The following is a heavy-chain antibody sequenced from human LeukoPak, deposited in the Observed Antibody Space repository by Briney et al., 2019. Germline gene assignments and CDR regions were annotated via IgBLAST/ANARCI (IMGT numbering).Heavy chain of an antibody. CDR3: ARAIVVPAASHFDY. V-gene: IGHV4-61*02. D-gene: IGHD2-2*01. J-gene: IGHJ4*02. CDR2: IYTSGST. Sequence: ASETLSLTCTVSGGSISSASYYWSWIRQPAGKGLEWIGRIYTSGSTNCNPSLKSRVTISVDTSKNQFSLKLSSVTAADTAVYYCARAIVVPAASHFDYWGQGTLVTVSS. CDR1: GGSISSASYY.